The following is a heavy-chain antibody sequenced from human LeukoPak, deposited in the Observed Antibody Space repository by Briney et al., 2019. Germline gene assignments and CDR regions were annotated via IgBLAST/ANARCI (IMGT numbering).Heavy chain of an antibody. J-gene: IGHJ4*02. CDR3: ARRNKGSGSYH. V-gene: IGHV3-53*01. Sequence: SVKGRFTISRDNSENTLYLQMDGLTAEDTAVYYCARRNKGSGSYHWGQGTLVTVSA. D-gene: IGHD3-10*01.